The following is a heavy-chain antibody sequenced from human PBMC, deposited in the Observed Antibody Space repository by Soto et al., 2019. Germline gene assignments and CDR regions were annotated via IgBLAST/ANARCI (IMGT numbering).Heavy chain of an antibody. D-gene: IGHD3-16*01. CDR1: GFTFSNYA. Sequence: GGSLRLSCAASGFTFSNYAMSWVRQAPGKGLEWVSSIVGSGSSTYYADSVKGRFTISRDNSKNTLYLQMHSLRAEDTAVYYCARARYDNWFAPWGQGTLVTVSS. CDR3: ARARYDNWFAP. CDR2: IVGSGSST. V-gene: IGHV3-23*01. J-gene: IGHJ5*02.